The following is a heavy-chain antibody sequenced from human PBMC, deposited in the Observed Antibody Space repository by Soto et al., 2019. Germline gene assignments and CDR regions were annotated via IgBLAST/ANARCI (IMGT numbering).Heavy chain of an antibody. CDR1: GFTFSSYE. J-gene: IGHJ6*02. CDR3: AGGVGYCSGGSCYRPNYYYGMDV. D-gene: IGHD2-15*01. Sequence: EVQLVESGGGLVQPGGSLRLSCAASGFTFSSYEMNWVRQAPGKGLEWDSYISSSGSTIYYADSVKGRFTISRENAKNSLYRQMNSLSAEDTAVYYCAGGVGYCSGGSCYRPNYYYGMDVWGQGTTVTVSS. V-gene: IGHV3-48*03. CDR2: ISSSGSTI.